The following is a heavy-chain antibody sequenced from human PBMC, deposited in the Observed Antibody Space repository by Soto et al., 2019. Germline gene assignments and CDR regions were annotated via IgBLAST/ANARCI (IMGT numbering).Heavy chain of an antibody. V-gene: IGHV3-23*01. D-gene: IGHD6-13*01. J-gene: IGHJ4*02. CDR2: ISGSGGST. Sequence: GGSLRLSCAASGFTFSSYAMSWVRQAPGKGLEWVSAISGSGGSTYYADSVKGRFTISRDNSKNTLYLQMNSLRAEDTAVYYCAKVRPGPRIAAAPLIDYWGQGTLVTVSS. CDR3: AKVRPGPRIAAAPLIDY. CDR1: GFTFSSYA.